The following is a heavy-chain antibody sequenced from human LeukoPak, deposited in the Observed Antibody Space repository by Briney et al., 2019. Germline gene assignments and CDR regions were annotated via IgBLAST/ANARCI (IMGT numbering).Heavy chain of an antibody. CDR3: ARGAVVDAEGFFDY. CDR2: INHSGST. J-gene: IGHJ4*02. CDR1: GGSFSGYY. D-gene: IGHD4-23*01. Sequence: SETLSLTCAASGGSFSGYYWSWIRQPPGKGLEWIGEINHSGSTNYNPSLKSRVTISVDTSKNQFSLKLSSVTAADTAVYDCARGAVVDAEGFFDYWGQGTLVTVSS. V-gene: IGHV4-34*01.